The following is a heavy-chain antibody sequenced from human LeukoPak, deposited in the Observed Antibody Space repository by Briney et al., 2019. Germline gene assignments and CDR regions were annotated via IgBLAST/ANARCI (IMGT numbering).Heavy chain of an antibody. D-gene: IGHD3-10*01. CDR1: GESFSGYY. CDR2: INQSGST. CDR3: ARTLVRGAPGALPH. V-gene: IGHV4-34*01. J-gene: IGHJ1*01. Sequence: SETLSLTCAVYGESFSGYYWSWIRQPPGKGLEWIGEINQSGSTNYNPSLKSRVTISVDTSKNQFSLKLTSVTAADTAVYYCARTLVRGAPGALPHWGQGTLVTVSS.